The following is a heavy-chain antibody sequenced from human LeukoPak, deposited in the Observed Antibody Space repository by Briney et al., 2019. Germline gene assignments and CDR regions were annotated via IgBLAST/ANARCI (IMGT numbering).Heavy chain of an antibody. CDR2: ISSSSSYI. Sequence: GGSLRLSCAASGFTFSSYSMNWVRQAPGKGLEWVSSISSSSSYIYYADSVKGRFTISRDNAKNSLYLQMNSLRAEDTAVYYCARVGSYDPYYYYGMDVWGQGTTVTVSS. CDR1: GFTFSSYS. V-gene: IGHV3-21*01. D-gene: IGHD5-12*01. J-gene: IGHJ6*02. CDR3: ARVGSYDPYYYYGMDV.